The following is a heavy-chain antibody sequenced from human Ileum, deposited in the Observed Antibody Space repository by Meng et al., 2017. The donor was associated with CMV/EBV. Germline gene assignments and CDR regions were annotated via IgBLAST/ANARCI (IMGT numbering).Heavy chain of an antibody. CDR2: IRGGGCST. D-gene: IGHD6-13*01. J-gene: IGHJ4*02. CDR1: GFTFTNYA. V-gene: IGHV3-23*01. Sequence: SGFTFTNYAMRWVRQAPGKGLEWVSGIRGGGCSTYYADSVKGRFTISRDNSKNTVYLHMSSLRAEDTAVYYCATDRESSTWYDYFDNWGQGTLVTVSS. CDR3: ATDRESSTWYDYFDN.